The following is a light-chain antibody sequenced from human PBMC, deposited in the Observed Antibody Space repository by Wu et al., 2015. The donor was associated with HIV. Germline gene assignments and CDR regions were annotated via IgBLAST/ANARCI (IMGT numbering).Light chain of an antibody. J-gene: IGKJ4*01. CDR2: SAS. CDR1: QDINID. Sequence: DIELTQSPPLLSAFVGDRVTLTCRASQDINIDLAWYQQSPGRAPNLLIYSASNLQSGVPTRFSGSGSGTTFTHTINGLQPEDSAMYFCQQLHNYPPFTFGGGPGWRS. V-gene: IGKV1-9*01. CDR3: QQLHNYPPFT.